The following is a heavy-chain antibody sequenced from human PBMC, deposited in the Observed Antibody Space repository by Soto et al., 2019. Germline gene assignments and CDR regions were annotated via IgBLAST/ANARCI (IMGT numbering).Heavy chain of an antibody. CDR1: GFTFSSYG. D-gene: IGHD6-6*01. CDR3: ARDSYSSSSTNYYYGMDV. CDR2: IWYDGSNK. V-gene: IGHV3-33*01. Sequence: QVQLVESGGGVVQPGRSLRLSCAASGFTFSSYGMHWVRQAPGKGLEWVAVIWYDGSNKYYADSVKGRFTFSRDNSKNTLYLEMNSLRAEDAAVYYCARDSYSSSSTNYYYGMDVWGQGTTVTVSS. J-gene: IGHJ6*02.